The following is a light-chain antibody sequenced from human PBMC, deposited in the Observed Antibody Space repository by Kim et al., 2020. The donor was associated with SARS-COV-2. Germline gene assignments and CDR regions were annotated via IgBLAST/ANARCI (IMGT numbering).Light chain of an antibody. CDR3: GTWDNGLSAVV. Sequence: GQKVTISCSGSSSNIGDNSVSWYQQFPGTVPKPLIYDNNKRPSGIPDRFSGSKSGTSATLGITGLQTGDEADFYCGTWDNGLSAVVFGGGTKVTVL. CDR2: DNN. CDR1: SSNIGDNS. J-gene: IGLJ2*01. V-gene: IGLV1-51*01.